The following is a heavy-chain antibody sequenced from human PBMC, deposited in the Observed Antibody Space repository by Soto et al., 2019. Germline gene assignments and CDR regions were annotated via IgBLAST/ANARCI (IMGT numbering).Heavy chain of an antibody. CDR1: GGTFSSYA. V-gene: IGHV1-69*06. CDR3: ARPIAAAGTYYYYGMDV. CDR2: IIPIFGTA. J-gene: IGHJ6*02. Sequence: ASVKVSCKASGGTFSSYAISWVRQAPGQGLEWMGGIIPIFGTANYAQKFQGRVTITADKSTSTAYMELSSLRSEDTAVYYCARPIAAAGTYYYYGMDVWGQGTTVTVSS. D-gene: IGHD6-13*01.